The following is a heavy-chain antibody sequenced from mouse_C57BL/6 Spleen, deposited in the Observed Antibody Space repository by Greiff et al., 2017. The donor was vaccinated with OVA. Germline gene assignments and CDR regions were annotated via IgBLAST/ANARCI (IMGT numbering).Heavy chain of an antibody. CDR3: ARCCSSSSYYFDY. V-gene: IGHV1-55*01. CDR1: GYTFTSYW. D-gene: IGHD1-1*01. J-gene: IGHJ2*01. Sequence: QVQLQQPGAELVKPGASVKMSCKASGYTFTSYWITWVKQSPGKGLEWIGDINPGSGSTNYNEKFKSKATLTVDTSSSTAYMQLRSLTSEDTAVYYCARCCSSSSYYFDYWGQGTTLTVSS. CDR2: INPGSGST.